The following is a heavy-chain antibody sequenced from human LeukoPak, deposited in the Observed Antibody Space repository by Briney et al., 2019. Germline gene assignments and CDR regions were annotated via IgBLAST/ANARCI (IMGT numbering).Heavy chain of an antibody. CDR2: ISGSGGST. V-gene: IGHV3-23*01. Sequence: GGSLRLSCAASGFTFSSYAMSWVRQAPGKGLEWVSAISGSGGSTYYADSVKGRFTISRDNSKNTLYLQMNSLRAEDTAVYYCAKDGYCSGGSCYKGDHWGQGTLVTVSS. CDR3: AKDGYCSGGSCYKGDH. CDR1: GFTFSSYA. D-gene: IGHD2-15*01. J-gene: IGHJ5*02.